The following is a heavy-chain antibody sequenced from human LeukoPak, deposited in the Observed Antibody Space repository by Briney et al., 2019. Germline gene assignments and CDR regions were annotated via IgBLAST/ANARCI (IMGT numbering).Heavy chain of an antibody. CDR1: GYTFTGCY. CDR3: ARDEYQLLAGWFDP. V-gene: IGHV1-2*02. CDR2: INPNSGGT. J-gene: IGHJ5*02. Sequence: GASVKVSCKASGYTFTGCYMHWVRQAPGQGLEWMGWINPNSGGTDYAQKFQGRVTMTRDTSISTAYMELSRLRSDDTAVYYCARDEYQLLAGWFDPWGQETLVTVSS. D-gene: IGHD2-2*01.